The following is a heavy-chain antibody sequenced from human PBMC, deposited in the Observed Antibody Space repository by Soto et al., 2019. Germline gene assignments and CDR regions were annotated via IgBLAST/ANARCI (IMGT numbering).Heavy chain of an antibody. V-gene: IGHV3-23*01. D-gene: IGHD4-17*01. Sequence: PGGSLRLSCAASGFTFSSYAMSWVRQAPGKGLEWVSAISGSGGSTYYADSVKGRFTISRDNSKNTLYLQMNSLRAEDTAVYYCAKELDDYGDKTGAFDIWGQGTMVTVSS. CDR2: ISGSGGST. CDR3: AKELDDYGDKTGAFDI. J-gene: IGHJ3*02. CDR1: GFTFSSYA.